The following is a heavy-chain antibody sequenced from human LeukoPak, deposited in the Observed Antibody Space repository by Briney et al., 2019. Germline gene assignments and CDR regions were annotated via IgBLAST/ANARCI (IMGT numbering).Heavy chain of an antibody. J-gene: IGHJ4*02. V-gene: IGHV3-21*01. D-gene: IGHD6-19*01. CDR3: ARDKVGGSMAGSNLDY. Sequence: GGSLRLSCAASKFTFSSYSMNWVRQAPGKGLEWVSSINSYSSYIYYADSVKGRFTISRDNAKNSLYLQMNSLRGEDTAVYYCARDKVGGSMAGSNLDYWGQGNLVTVSS. CDR1: KFTFSSYS. CDR2: INSYSSYI.